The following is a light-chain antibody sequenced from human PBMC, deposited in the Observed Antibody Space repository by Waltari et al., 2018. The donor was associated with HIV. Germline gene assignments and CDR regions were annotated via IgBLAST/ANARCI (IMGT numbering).Light chain of an antibody. V-gene: IGLV1-44*01. CDR3: AAWDDSLSGRV. CDR2: SNN. Sequence: QSEVTQPPSVSGTPGPRVTISCSGSRSSVGSYTVNWYQQLPRIAPKLLLYSNNRRPSGVPDRVAGSKSGTSADLAISGLQSEDEAHYYCAAWDDSLSGRVFGGGTKLTVL. J-gene: IGLJ2*01. CDR1: RSSVGSYT.